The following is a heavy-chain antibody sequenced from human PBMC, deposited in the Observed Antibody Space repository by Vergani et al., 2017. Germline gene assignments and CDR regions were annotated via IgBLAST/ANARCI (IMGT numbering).Heavy chain of an antibody. Sequence: QVQLQESGPGLVKPSETLSLTCTVSGAAIKDFYWGWFRQPPGKGLEWIGYVYYTGSTTYNPSLKSRVTISVDTSNNQFSLRMTSLTAADTAIYYCVRDSWRSDLRGVYWFDTWGQGTLVSVSS. D-gene: IGHD3-10*01. CDR1: GAAIKDFY. CDR2: VYYTGST. J-gene: IGHJ5*02. CDR3: VRDSWRSDLRGVYWFDT. V-gene: IGHV4-59*01.